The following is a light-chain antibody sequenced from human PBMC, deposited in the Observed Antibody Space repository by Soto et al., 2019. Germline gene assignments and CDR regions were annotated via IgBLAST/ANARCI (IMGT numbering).Light chain of an antibody. CDR1: QSVSSN. V-gene: IGKV3-15*01. J-gene: IGKJ2*01. CDR3: QRYNNWPYT. Sequence: EIVMTQSPATLSVSPGERATLSCRASQSVSSNLAWYQQKPGQAPRLLIYGASTRATGIPARFSGSGSGTEFTLTISSRQSEDFAVYYCQRYNNWPYTFGQGTKLEIK. CDR2: GAS.